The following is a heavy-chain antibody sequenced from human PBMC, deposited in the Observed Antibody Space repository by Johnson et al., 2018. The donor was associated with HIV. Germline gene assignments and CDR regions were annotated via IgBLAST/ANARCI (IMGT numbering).Heavy chain of an antibody. V-gene: IGHV3-9*01. CDR3: ARGLDSGSSWFGAFDI. CDR2: ISWNSGSI. J-gene: IGHJ3*02. D-gene: IGHD6-13*01. CDR1: GFTFDDYA. Sequence: EVQLVESGGGLVQPGRSLRLSCAASGFTFDDYAMHWVRQAPGKGLEWVSGISWNSGSIGYVDSVKGRFTISRDNAKNSLYLQMNSLRAEDTAVYYCARGLDSGSSWFGAFDIWGQGTMVTVSS.